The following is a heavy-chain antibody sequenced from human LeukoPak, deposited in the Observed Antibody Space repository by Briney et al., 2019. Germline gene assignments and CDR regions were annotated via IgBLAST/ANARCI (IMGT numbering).Heavy chain of an antibody. J-gene: IGHJ4*02. CDR2: IWYDGSHK. V-gene: IGHV3-33*06. CDR3: AKGAYDYVEIGYFDH. CDR1: GFTFNNYG. D-gene: IGHD5-12*01. Sequence: GGSLRLSCGASGFTFNNYGMHWVRQAPGKGLEWVAVIWYDGSHKYYAVSVEGRFTISRDNSKNTLYLQMNSLRAEDTAVYYCAKGAYDYVEIGYFDHWGQGTLVTVSS.